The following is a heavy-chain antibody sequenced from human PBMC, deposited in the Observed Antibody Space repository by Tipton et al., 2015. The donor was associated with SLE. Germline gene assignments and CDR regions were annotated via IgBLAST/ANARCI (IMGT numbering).Heavy chain of an antibody. J-gene: IGHJ4*02. CDR3: ASHSTIFGVGDYYFDI. V-gene: IGHV4-4*07. CDR1: GGSISSYY. CDR2: IYTGGYT. Sequence: TLSLTCTVSGGSISSYYWAWIRQPAGKGLEWIGRIYTGGYTKYNPSLKSRVTISVDTSKNQFSLKLSSVTAADTVVYYCASHSTIFGVGDYYFDIWGQGTLATVPS. D-gene: IGHD3-3*01.